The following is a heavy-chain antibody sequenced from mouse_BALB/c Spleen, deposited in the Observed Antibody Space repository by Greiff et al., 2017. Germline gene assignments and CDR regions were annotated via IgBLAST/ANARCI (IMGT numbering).Heavy chain of an antibody. CDR3: ARDSSGYVDAMDY. CDR2: IWAGGST. J-gene: IGHJ4*01. CDR1: GFSLTSYG. D-gene: IGHD3-1*01. V-gene: IGHV2-9*02. Sequence: VKVVESGPGLVAPSQSLSITCTVSGFSLTSYGVHWVRQPPGKGLEWLGVIWAGGSTNYNSALMSRLSISKDNSKSQVFLKMNSLQTDDTAMYYCARDSSGYVDAMDYWGQGTSVTVSS.